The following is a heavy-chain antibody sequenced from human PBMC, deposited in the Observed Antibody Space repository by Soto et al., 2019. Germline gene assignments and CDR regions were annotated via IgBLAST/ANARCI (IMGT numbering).Heavy chain of an antibody. CDR3: ARGNISGISGWRDAFDI. J-gene: IGHJ3*02. Sequence: QVQLVQSGAEVKKPGASVKVSCKASGYTFTSYGISWVRQAPGQGLEWMGWISAYNGNTNYAQKLQGRVTRTTDTSTSTDYMALRSLRSDDTAVYYCARGNISGISGWRDAFDIWGQGTMVTVSS. CDR2: ISAYNGNT. D-gene: IGHD6-19*01. V-gene: IGHV1-18*01. CDR1: GYTFTSYG.